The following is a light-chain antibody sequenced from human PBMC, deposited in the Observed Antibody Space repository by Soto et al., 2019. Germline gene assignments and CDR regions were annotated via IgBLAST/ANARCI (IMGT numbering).Light chain of an antibody. J-gene: IGLJ1*01. CDR2: EVS. CDR1: SSDVGGYNY. CDR3: SSYTNSSRV. Sequence: QSVLTQPASVSGSPGQSITISCTGTSSDVGGYNYVSWYQQHPGKAPKLMIYEVSNRPSGVSNRFSGSKSGNTASLTISGLQAEDEADYYCSSYTNSSRVFGIGTKVT. V-gene: IGLV2-14*01.